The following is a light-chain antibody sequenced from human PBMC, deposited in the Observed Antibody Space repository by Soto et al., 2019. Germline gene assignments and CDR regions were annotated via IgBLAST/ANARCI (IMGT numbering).Light chain of an antibody. CDR3: QQYNSHWT. V-gene: IGKV1-5*01. J-gene: IGKJ1*01. CDR2: DAS. CDR1: QTISSW. Sequence: DIEMSQSASALSGSVGDRVTINCRASQTISSWLAWYQQKPGKAPNLLIYDASSLQSGVPSRFSGIGSGTEFTLTISSLQPDDFATYYCQQYNSHWTFGQGTKVDIK.